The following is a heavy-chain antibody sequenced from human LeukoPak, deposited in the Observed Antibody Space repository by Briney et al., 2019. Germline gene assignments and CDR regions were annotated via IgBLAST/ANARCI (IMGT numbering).Heavy chain of an antibody. CDR1: DGSISSSNYY. Sequence: SETLSLTCSVTDGSISSSNYYWAWIRQPPGKGLEWIGNVFYSGRTYYNPSLKSRVTMSVDTSKNHFSLKLSSVTAADTAVYFCAREGRMSMGIEYWGQGTLVTVSS. V-gene: IGHV4-39*02. J-gene: IGHJ4*02. D-gene: IGHD4/OR15-4a*01. CDR3: AREGRMSMGIEY. CDR2: VFYSGRT.